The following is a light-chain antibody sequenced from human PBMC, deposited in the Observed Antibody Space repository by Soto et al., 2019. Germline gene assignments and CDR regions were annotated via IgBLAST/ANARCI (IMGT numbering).Light chain of an antibody. CDR2: SSN. CDR3: AAWDGSPNGWV. Sequence: QSVLTQPPSASGTPGQRVTISCSGSSSNIGSNTVNWFQQLPGTAPKLLIHSSNQRPSGVPDRFSGSKSGTSASLAISGLQSEDEADYYCAAWDGSPNGWVFGGGTKLTVL. J-gene: IGLJ3*02. CDR1: SSNIGSNT. V-gene: IGLV1-44*01.